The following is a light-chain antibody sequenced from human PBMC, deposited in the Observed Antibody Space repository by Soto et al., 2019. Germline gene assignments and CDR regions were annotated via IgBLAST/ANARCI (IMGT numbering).Light chain of an antibody. V-gene: IGLV2-23*01. CDR3: CSFPGTSTLYV. Sequence: QSVLTQPASLNGSPGQSLTISCTGTSSDVGSSNFVSWYQQHPGKAPKLIIYEGSRRPSGVSGRFSGSKSGNAASLTISGLQAEDEADYYCCSFPGTSTLYVFGSGTKVTVL. J-gene: IGLJ1*01. CDR1: SSDVGSSNF. CDR2: EGS.